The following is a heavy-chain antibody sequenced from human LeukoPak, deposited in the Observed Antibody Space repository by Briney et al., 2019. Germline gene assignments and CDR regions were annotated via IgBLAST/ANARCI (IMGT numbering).Heavy chain of an antibody. V-gene: IGHV4-39*07. D-gene: IGHD3-10*01. J-gene: IGHJ3*02. CDR3: ARAPNLYGSGSRDAFDI. CDR2: IYYSGST. CDR1: GGSISSSSYY. Sequence: SETLSLTCTVSGGSISSSSYYWGWIRQPPGKGLEWIGSIYYSGSTYYNPSLKSRVTISVDTSKNQFSLKLSSVTAADTAVYYCARAPNLYGSGSRDAFDIWGQGTMVTVSS.